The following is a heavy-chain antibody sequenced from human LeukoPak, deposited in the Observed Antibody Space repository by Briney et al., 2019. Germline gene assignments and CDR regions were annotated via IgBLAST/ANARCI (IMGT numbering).Heavy chain of an antibody. J-gene: IGHJ4*02. CDR1: GFNFSSHA. CDR2: LSGSGYNT. V-gene: IGHV3-23*01. D-gene: IGHD2-2*01. CDR3: AKDPYGTRYFDY. Sequence: PGGSLRLSGAASGFNFSSHALSWVRQAPGKELEWVSSLSGSGYNTYYADSVKGRFTISRDNSKNTVYLQMNSLRAEDTAVYYCAKDPYGTRYFDYWGQGTLVTVSS.